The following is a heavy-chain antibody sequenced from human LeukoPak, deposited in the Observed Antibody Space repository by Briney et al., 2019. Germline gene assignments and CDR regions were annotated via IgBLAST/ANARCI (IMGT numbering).Heavy chain of an antibody. CDR1: GFTFSNYW. J-gene: IGHJ4*02. CDR3: ARDPGLYYFDY. CDR2: INTDGSST. V-gene: IGHV3-74*01. Sequence: GGSLRLSCAASGFTFSNYWIHWVRQVPGKGLMWVSRINTDGSSTNYADSVQGRFTISRDNAKNTLYLQMNSLRAEDTAVYFCARDPGLYYFDYWGQGTLVTVSS.